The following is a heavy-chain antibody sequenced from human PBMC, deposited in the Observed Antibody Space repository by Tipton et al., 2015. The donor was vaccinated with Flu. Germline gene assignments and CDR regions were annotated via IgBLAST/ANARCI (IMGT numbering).Heavy chain of an antibody. Sequence: VQLVQSGGGLVKPGGSLRLSCAASGFTFSSYSMNWVRQAPGKGLEWVSSISSSSSYIYYADSVKGRFTISRDNAKNSLYLQMNSLRAEDTAVYYCARDKTPVGAQPFYYYYGMDVWGQGTTVTVSS. V-gene: IGHV3-21*01. CDR1: GFTFSSYS. J-gene: IGHJ6*02. CDR3: ARDKTPVGAQPFYYYYGMDV. CDR2: ISSSSSYI. D-gene: IGHD1-26*01.